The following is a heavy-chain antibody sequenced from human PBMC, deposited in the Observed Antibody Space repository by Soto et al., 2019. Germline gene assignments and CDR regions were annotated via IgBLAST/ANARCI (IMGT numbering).Heavy chain of an antibody. Sequence: EVQLVESGGGLVQPGGSLRLSCAASGFTFSSSSMNWVRQPPGRGLEWVSYISSGGGTIYNADSVKGRFTISRDNAKNSLYLQINSLRAEDTAVYYCARLYCTGGDCPSEYWGQGTLVTVSS. V-gene: IGHV3-48*01. D-gene: IGHD2-8*02. CDR3: ARLYCTGGDCPSEY. CDR2: ISSGGGTI. J-gene: IGHJ4*02. CDR1: GFTFSSSS.